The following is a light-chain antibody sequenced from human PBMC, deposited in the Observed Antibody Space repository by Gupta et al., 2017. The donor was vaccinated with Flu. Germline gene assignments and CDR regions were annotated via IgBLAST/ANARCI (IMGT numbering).Light chain of an antibody. CDR3: QQYHSYPIT. Sequence: PSILSASVGDKVTITCRASPSINTWLAWYQQKSGKAPTVLIYKASTLKSGVPSRFSGSGSGTEFTLTISGLQPDDFATYYCQQYHSYPITFGHGTKVEI. V-gene: IGKV1-5*03. CDR2: KAS. CDR1: PSINTW. J-gene: IGKJ2*01.